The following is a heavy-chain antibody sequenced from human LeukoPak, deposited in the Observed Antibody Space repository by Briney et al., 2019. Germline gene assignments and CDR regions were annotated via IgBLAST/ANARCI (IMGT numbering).Heavy chain of an antibody. CDR1: GFTFSSYA. V-gene: IGHV3-30*01. D-gene: IGHD3-22*01. CDR2: ISYDGSNK. J-gene: IGHJ5*02. CDR3: ARDPDDSSGYSLDP. Sequence: GSLRLSCAASGFTFSSYAMHWVRQAPGKGLEWVAVISYDGSNKYYADSVKGRFTISRDNSKNTLYLQMNSLRAEDTAVYYCARDPDDSSGYSLDPWGQGPLVTVSS.